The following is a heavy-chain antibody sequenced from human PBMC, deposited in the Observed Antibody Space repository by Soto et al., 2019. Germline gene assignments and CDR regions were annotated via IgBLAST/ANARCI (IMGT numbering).Heavy chain of an antibody. CDR1: GFSFNVYG. Sequence: GGFLRLSCAASGFSFNVYGLSWVRQAPGKGLEWVAYISGSGLSTYYTDSVKGRFTISRDKSKSTLSLQMNSLRAEDSATYFCARVRSTYVPAAGDFDFWGQGTRVTVSS. CDR2: ISGSGLST. D-gene: IGHD6-13*01. J-gene: IGHJ4*02. CDR3: ARVRSTYVPAAGDFDF. V-gene: IGHV3-23*01.